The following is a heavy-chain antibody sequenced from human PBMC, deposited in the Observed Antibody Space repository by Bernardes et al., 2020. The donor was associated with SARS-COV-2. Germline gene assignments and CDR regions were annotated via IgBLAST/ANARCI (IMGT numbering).Heavy chain of an antibody. CDR3: ARDALDSGFDS. J-gene: IGHJ5*01. D-gene: IGHD6-19*01. CDR1: GYTFNSFA. CDR2: ISAYNGNT. Sequence: ASVKVSCKASGYTFNSFAISWVRQAPGQGLEWMGWISAYNGNTNYAQKFQGRVTMTKDASTNTVYMELRSLRSDDTAVYYCARDALDSGFDSWGQGTLVTVSS. V-gene: IGHV1-18*04.